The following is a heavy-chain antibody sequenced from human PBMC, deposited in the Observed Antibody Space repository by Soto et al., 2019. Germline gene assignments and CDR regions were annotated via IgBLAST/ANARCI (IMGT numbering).Heavy chain of an antibody. CDR3: ARGQRFSDWFDP. D-gene: IGHD3-3*01. V-gene: IGHV4-4*07. CDR1: GGTISGYY. J-gene: IGHJ5*02. CDR2: IYSSGNT. Sequence: PSETLSLTCSVSGGTISGYYWTWIRQPAGKGLEWIGRIYSSGNTKYNPSLQSRVTMSLDTSNNQFSLRLTSVTAADTAVYYCARGQRFSDWFDPWGQGALVTVSS.